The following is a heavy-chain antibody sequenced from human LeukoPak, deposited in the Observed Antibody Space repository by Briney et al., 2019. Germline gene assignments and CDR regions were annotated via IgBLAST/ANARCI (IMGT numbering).Heavy chain of an antibody. CDR1: GYTFTDYS. CDR3: AIVELRSSSTFDY. J-gene: IGHJ4*02. CDR2: INPNSGGT. Sequence: ASVTVSCKASGYTFTDYSMHWVRQAPGQGLEWMGLINPNSGGTNYAQKFQGRVTMTRDTSISTAYLELSRLRSDDTALYHCAIVELRSSSTFDYWGQGTLVTVSS. V-gene: IGHV1-2*02. D-gene: IGHD3-10*01.